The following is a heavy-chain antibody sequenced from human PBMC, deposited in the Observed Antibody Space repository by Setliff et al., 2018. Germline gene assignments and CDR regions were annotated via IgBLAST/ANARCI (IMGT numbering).Heavy chain of an antibody. Sequence: ASVKVSCKASGYTFTTYGIIWVRQAPGQGLEWMGWTSAYNDNTNYAQRLQGRVTMTTDTSTSTAYMELRGLTSDDTAVYYCAREGRRYYDSSGYYYDPYYYYYMDVWGKGTTVTVSS. J-gene: IGHJ6*03. V-gene: IGHV1-18*01. CDR1: GYTFTTYG. D-gene: IGHD3-22*01. CDR3: AREGRRYYDSSGYYYDPYYYYYMDV. CDR2: TSAYNDNT.